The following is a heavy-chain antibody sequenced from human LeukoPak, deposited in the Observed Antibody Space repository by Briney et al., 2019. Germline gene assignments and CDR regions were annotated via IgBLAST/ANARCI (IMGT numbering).Heavy chain of an antibody. D-gene: IGHD2-2*02. V-gene: IGHV3-48*03. CDR3: ARGPAAIFPYNWFDP. J-gene: IGHJ5*02. CDR1: GFTFSSYE. CDR2: ISSSGSTI. Sequence: GGSLRLSCAASGFTFSSYEMNWVRQAPGKGLEWVSYISSSGSTIYYAASVKGRFTISRDNAKNSLYLQMNSLRAEDTAVYYCARGPAAIFPYNWFDPWGQGTLVTVSS.